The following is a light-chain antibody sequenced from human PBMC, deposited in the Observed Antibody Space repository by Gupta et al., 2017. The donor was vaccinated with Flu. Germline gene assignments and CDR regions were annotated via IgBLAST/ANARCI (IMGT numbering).Light chain of an antibody. CDR2: GAS. Sequence: EIVLTQSPGTLSLSPGERATLSCRASQSDSSSYLAWYQQKPGQAPRLIIYGASSSAKGIPDRFSGGGDEKDFTLTSSRREHEDFAAYYVQQYGSSPPFGGGSKVEIK. V-gene: IGKV3-20*01. J-gene: IGKJ4*01. CDR3: QQYGSSPP. CDR1: QSDSSSY.